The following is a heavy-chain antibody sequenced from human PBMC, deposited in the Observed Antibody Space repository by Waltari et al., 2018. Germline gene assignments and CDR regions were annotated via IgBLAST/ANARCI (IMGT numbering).Heavy chain of an antibody. CDR2: ISYDGSNK. CDR3: ASVRLGVMHY. V-gene: IGHV3-30-3*01. Sequence: QVQLVESGGGVVQPGRSLRLSCAASGFTFSSYAMHWVRQAPGKGLEWVAVISYDGSNKYYADSVKGRFTISRDNAKNSLYLQMNSLRAEDTAVYYCASVRLGVMHYWGQGTLVTVSS. D-gene: IGHD3-16*01. CDR1: GFTFSSYA. J-gene: IGHJ4*02.